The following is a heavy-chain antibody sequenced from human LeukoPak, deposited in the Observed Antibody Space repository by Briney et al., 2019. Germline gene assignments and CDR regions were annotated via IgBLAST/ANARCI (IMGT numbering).Heavy chain of an antibody. J-gene: IGHJ4*02. V-gene: IGHV3-53*04. CDR3: ARADYGSGSYDY. Sequence: PGGSLRLSCAASGFTVSSNYMSWVRQAPGKGLEWVSVIYSGGSTYYADSVKGRFTISRHNSKSTLYLQMNSLRAEDTAVYYCARADYGSGSYDYWGQGTLVTVSS. CDR1: GFTVSSNY. CDR2: IYSGGST. D-gene: IGHD3-10*01.